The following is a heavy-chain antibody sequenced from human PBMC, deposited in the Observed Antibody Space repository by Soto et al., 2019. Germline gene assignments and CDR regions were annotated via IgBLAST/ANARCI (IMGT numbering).Heavy chain of an antibody. CDR1: AETFNTYT. D-gene: IGHD6-13*01. CDR2: ITPFIDTT. Sequence: QVQLVQSGAEVRKPGSSVKSSCKASAETFNTYTISWLRQAPGQGLEWVGGITPFIDTTNYAPRFQGRVTIIADKSTTTAYLELSSLKSDDTAVYYCARGGFSSSWRFDFWGQGTLVTVSS. CDR3: ARGGFSSSWRFDF. J-gene: IGHJ4*02. V-gene: IGHV1-69*06.